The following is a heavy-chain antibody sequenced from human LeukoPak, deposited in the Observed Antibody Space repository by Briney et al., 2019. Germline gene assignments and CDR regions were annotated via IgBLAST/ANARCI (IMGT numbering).Heavy chain of an antibody. Sequence: GGSLRLSCAASGLTFSSYWMSWVRQAPGKGLEWVANIKQDGSEKYYVDSVKGRFTISRDNAKNSLYLQMNSLRAEDTAVYYCARGRSSSWNWGQGTLVTVSS. CDR2: IKQDGSEK. J-gene: IGHJ4*02. D-gene: IGHD6-13*01. CDR1: GLTFSSYW. CDR3: ARGRSSSWN. V-gene: IGHV3-7*01.